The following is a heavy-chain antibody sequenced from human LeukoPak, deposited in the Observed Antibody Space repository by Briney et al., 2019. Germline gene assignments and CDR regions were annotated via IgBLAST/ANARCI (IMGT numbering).Heavy chain of an antibody. Sequence: PGGSLRLSCAASGFTFSDYNMNWVRHAPGKGLVWVSRINTDGSSATYADSVKGRFTISRDNAKNTLYLQMNSLRAEDTAVYYCARESWEVDTPMALIRWFDPWGQGTLVTVSS. V-gene: IGHV3-74*03. D-gene: IGHD5-18*01. CDR1: GFTFSDYN. J-gene: IGHJ5*02. CDR2: INTDGSSA. CDR3: ARESWEVDTPMALIRWFDP.